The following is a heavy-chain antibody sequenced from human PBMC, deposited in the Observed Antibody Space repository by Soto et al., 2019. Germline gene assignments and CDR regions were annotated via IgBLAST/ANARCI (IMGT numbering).Heavy chain of an antibody. Sequence: ETRSLTGTVSGGYMSSSTYAWGWIRQLPGKGREWLGSMFYSGSTYYNPSPRSRVTIYIDSSKNQFSLKLSSVTAADTAVYYCARQLVVAATTYNWFDLWGQGTLVTGSS. CDR1: GGYMSSSTYA. J-gene: IGHJ5*02. D-gene: IGHD2-15*01. CDR2: MFYSGST. V-gene: IGHV4-39*01. CDR3: ARQLVVAATTYNWFDL.